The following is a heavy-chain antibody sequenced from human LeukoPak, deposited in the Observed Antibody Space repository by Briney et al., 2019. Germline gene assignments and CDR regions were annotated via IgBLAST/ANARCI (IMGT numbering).Heavy chain of an antibody. Sequence: QPGGSLRLSCATSGFTFVDYGLSWVRRAPGKGLEWLCAINYNGAITDYADSVKGRFTIPRDNAKNSLYLRMDSLRAEDTALYYCARDRLGPSFSVSHFDLWGQGTLVTVSS. CDR2: INYNGAIT. D-gene: IGHD3-3*02. CDR3: ARDRLGPSFSVSHFDL. J-gene: IGHJ4*02. CDR1: GFTFVDYG. V-gene: IGHV3-20*04.